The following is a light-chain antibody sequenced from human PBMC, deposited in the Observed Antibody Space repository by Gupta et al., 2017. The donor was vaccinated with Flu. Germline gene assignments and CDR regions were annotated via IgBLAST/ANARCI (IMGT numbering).Light chain of an antibody. CDR1: SSDVGGYNY. CDR2: EVS. J-gene: IGLJ1*01. CDR3: SSYTSSSTDV. Sequence: QSALTQPASVSGSPGQSITISCTGTSSDVGGYNYVSWYQQHPGKAHKLMIYEVSNRTPGVSNFFSGSKSGNTASLTISVLQAEDAAYYYCSSYTSSSTDVFGAGTKVTVL. V-gene: IGLV2-14*01.